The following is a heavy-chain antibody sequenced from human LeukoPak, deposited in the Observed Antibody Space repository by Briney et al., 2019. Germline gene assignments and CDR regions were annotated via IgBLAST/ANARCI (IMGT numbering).Heavy chain of an antibody. D-gene: IGHD2-8*01. Sequence: GGSLRLSCAASGFTFSDYYMSWIRQAPGKGLEWVSGLWYDGRNKAYADSVKGRFTISRDNSENMLYLQMNSLRDEDTAVYYCARGLMTPNTYCDLWGQGTLVTVSS. J-gene: IGHJ4*02. V-gene: IGHV3-33*08. CDR2: LWYDGRNK. CDR1: GFTFSDYY. CDR3: ARGLMTPNTYCDL.